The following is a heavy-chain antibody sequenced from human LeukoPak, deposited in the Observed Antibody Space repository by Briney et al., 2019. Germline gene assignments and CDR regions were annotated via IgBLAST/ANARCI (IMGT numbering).Heavy chain of an antibody. V-gene: IGHV4-59*01. CDR3: ARGRRTAVVTDFDY. CDR2: IHYSGSS. Sequence: YPSETLSLTCTVSGGSISSYYWTWLRQPPGKGLEWIGYIHYSGSSRSHPSLNSRVTMSVHTSKSQFSLKLTSVTAVATALYYCARGRRTAVVTDFDYCGQGILVTVSS. J-gene: IGHJ4*02. D-gene: IGHD2-21*02. CDR1: GGSISSYY.